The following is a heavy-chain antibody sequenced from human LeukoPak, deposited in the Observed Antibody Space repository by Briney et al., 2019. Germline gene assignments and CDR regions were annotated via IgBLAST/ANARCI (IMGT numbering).Heavy chain of an antibody. CDR3: AELGITMIGGV. V-gene: IGHV3-30*18. CDR1: GFTFDDYG. Sequence: GGSLRLSCAASGFTFDDYGMSWVRQAPGKGLEWVAVISYDGSNKYYADSVKGRFTISRDNAKNSLYLQMNSLRAEDTAVYYCAELGITMIGGVWGKGTTVTISS. CDR2: ISYDGSNK. D-gene: IGHD3-10*02. J-gene: IGHJ6*04.